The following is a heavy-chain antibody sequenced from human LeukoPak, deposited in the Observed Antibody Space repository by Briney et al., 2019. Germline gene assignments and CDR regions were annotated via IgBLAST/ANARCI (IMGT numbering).Heavy chain of an antibody. D-gene: IGHD3-10*01. J-gene: IGHJ6*02. CDR3: ARLVLLWFGDQDGMDV. CDR2: ISAYNGNT. CDR1: GYTFTSYG. V-gene: IGHV1-18*01. Sequence: ASVKVSCKASGYTFTSYGISWVRQAPGQGLERMGWISAYNGNTNYAQKLQGRVTMTTDTSTSTAYMELRSLRSDDTAVYYCARLVLLWFGDQDGMDVWGQGTTVTVSS.